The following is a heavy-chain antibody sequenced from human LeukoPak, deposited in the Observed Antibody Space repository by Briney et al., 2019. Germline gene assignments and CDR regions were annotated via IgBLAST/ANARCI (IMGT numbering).Heavy chain of an antibody. CDR2: VSTSSSTI. CDR1: GFTFSTYG. CDR3: ARVRGTSYYYYYYMDV. Sequence: PGGSLRLSCAGSGFTFSTYGMNWVRQAPGKGLEWVSYVSTSSSTIYYADSVKGRFNISRDNDKYSLYLQMNSLRAEDTAVYYCARVRGTSYYYYYYMDVWGKGTTVTVSS. J-gene: IGHJ6*03. D-gene: IGHD1-1*01. V-gene: IGHV3-48*01.